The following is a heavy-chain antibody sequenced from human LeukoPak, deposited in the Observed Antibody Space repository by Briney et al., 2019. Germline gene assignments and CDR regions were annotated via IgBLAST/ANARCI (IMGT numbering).Heavy chain of an antibody. CDR2: IYYSGST. CDR1: GGSISSYY. CDR3: ARGPTSWHNWNYPNWFDP. V-gene: IGHV4-59*01. D-gene: IGHD1-7*01. Sequence: SETLSLTCTVSGGSISSYYWSWIRQPPGKGLEWIGYIYYSGSTNYNPSLKSRATISVDTSKNQFSLKLSSVTAADTAVYYCARGPTSWHNWNYPNWFDPWGQGTLVTVSS. J-gene: IGHJ5*02.